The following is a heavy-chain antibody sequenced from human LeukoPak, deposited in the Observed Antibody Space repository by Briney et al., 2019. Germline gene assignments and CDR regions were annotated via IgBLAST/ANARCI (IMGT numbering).Heavy chain of an antibody. Sequence: SETLSLTCAVYNGFDNLYFMLVRQAPGKGLEWIGEMTYRGSANYNPSLRSRATISINVSQRQFSLILRSVTAADTATYYCARSNRYYGSGSYWGSRVLDYWGQGTLVTVSS. CDR1: NGFDNLYF. CDR3: ARSNRYYGSGSYWGSRVLDY. D-gene: IGHD3-10*01. V-gene: IGHV4-34*01. J-gene: IGHJ4*02. CDR2: MTYRGSA.